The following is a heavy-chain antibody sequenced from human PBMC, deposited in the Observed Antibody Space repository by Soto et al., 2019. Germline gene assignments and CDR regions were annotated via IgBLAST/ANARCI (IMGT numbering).Heavy chain of an antibody. CDR3: AKDNYYDSSGYYDYYYDGMDV. CDR2: ISGSGGST. CDR1: GFTFSSYA. D-gene: IGHD3-22*01. V-gene: IGHV3-23*01. Sequence: PGGSLRLSCAASGFTFSSYAMSWVRQAPGKGLEWVSAISGSGGSTYYADSVKGRFTISRDNSKNTLFLQMNSLRAEDTAVYYCAKDNYYDSSGYYDYYYDGMDVWGQGTTVTVSS. J-gene: IGHJ6*02.